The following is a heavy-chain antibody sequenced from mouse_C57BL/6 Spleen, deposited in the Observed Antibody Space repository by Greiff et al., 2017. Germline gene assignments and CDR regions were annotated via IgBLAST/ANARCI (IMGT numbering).Heavy chain of an antibody. CDR3: AGLYYGSSPDY. D-gene: IGHD1-1*01. CDR2: IDPSDSYT. V-gene: IGHV1-69*01. Sequence: VQLQQPGAELVMPGASVKLSCKASGYTFTSYWMHWVKQRPGQGLEWIGEIDPSDSYTNYNQKFKGKSTLTVDKSSSTAYMQLSSLTSEDSAVYYCAGLYYGSSPDYWGQGTTLTVSS. J-gene: IGHJ2*01. CDR1: GYTFTSYW.